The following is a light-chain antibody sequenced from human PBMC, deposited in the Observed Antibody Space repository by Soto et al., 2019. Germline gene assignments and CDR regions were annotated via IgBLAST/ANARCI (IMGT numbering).Light chain of an antibody. V-gene: IGKV3-20*01. Sequence: LVLTQSPGTLSLSPGERATLSCRASQSVDSNFLAWYQQKPGQAPRLLIYGASSRATGIPDRFSGSGSGTDFTLTISRLEPEDLAVYYCQLGVTFGGGTKVDIK. CDR2: GAS. CDR3: QLGVT. CDR1: QSVDSNF. J-gene: IGKJ4*01.